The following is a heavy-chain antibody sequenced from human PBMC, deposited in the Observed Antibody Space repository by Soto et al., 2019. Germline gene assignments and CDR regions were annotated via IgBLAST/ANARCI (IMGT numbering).Heavy chain of an antibody. CDR1: GGSISSSSYY. V-gene: IGHV4-39*01. Sequence: PSETLSLTCTVSGGSISSSSYYWGWIRQPPGKGLEWIGSIYYSGSTYYNPSLKSRVTISVDTSKNQFSLKLSSVTAADTAVYYWARHSIAVAGFDYWGQGTLVAVSS. CDR3: ARHSIAVAGFDY. J-gene: IGHJ4*02. D-gene: IGHD6-19*01. CDR2: IYYSGST.